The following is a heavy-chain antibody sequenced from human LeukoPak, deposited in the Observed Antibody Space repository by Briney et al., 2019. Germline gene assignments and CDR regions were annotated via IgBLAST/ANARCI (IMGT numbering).Heavy chain of an antibody. J-gene: IGHJ3*02. CDR2: ISAYNGNT. V-gene: IGHV1-18*01. CDR3: ARDVEMATRGDDAFDI. Sequence: LWASVKVSCKASGYTFTSYGISWVRQAPGQGLEWMGWISAYNGNTNYAQKLQGRVTMTTDTSTSTAYMELRSLRSDDTAVYYCARDVEMATRGDDAFDIWGQGTMVTVSS. CDR1: GYTFTSYG. D-gene: IGHD5-24*01.